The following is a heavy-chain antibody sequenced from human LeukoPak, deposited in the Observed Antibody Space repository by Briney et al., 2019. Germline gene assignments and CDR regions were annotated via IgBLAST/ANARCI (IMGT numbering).Heavy chain of an antibody. CDR3: AKGAYSSGSYDT. D-gene: IGHD6-19*01. Sequence: PGGSLRLSCAASGFTFSSYGMSWVRQAPGKGLEWVSAISGSGGSTYYADSVKGRLTISRDNFKNTLYLQMNSLRAEDTAVYYCAKGAYSSGSYDTWAQGTLVTVSS. V-gene: IGHV3-23*01. CDR2: ISGSGGST. CDR1: GFTFSSYG. J-gene: IGHJ5*02.